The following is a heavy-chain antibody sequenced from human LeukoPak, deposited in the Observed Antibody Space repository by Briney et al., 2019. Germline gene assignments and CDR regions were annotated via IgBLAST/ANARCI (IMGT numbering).Heavy chain of an antibody. D-gene: IGHD3-10*01. CDR1: GGSISNYY. Sequence: SETLSLTCTVSGGSISNYYWSWIRQPPGKGLEWIAYIYYSGSTNYNPSLKSRVTISVDASKNQFSLKLSSVTAADTAVYYCARGDYGSGSYYPYFEYWGQGTLVTVSS. CDR3: ARGDYGSGSYYPYFEY. CDR2: IYYSGST. J-gene: IGHJ4*02. V-gene: IGHV4-59*01.